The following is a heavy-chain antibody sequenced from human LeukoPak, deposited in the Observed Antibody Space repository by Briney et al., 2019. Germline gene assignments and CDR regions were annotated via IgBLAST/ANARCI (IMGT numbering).Heavy chain of an antibody. CDR1: GGSISSYY. CDR2: IYYSGST. V-gene: IGHV4-59*08. CDR3: ARHKAANYGGNSATSIFLDY. D-gene: IGHD4-23*01. Sequence: SETLSLTCTVSGGSISSYYWSWIRQPPGKGLEWIGYIYYSGSTNYNPSLKSRVTISVDTSKNQFSLKLSSVTAADTAVYYCARHKAANYGGNSATSIFLDYWGQGTLVTVSS. J-gene: IGHJ4*02.